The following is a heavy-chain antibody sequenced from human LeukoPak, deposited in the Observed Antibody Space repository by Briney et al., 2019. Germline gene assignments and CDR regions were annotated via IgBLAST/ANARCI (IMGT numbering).Heavy chain of an antibody. J-gene: IGHJ4*02. V-gene: IGHV3-30*04. Sequence: GTSLRLSCAASGFTFSSYAIHWVRQAPGKGLEWVAVISFDGTDAFYADSVKGRFTISRDNSKNTLYLQMNSLRAEDTAVYYCAKAGYCSGGSCYPPDYWGQGTLVTVSS. CDR2: ISFDGTDA. CDR1: GFTFSSYA. CDR3: AKAGYCSGGSCYPPDY. D-gene: IGHD2-15*01.